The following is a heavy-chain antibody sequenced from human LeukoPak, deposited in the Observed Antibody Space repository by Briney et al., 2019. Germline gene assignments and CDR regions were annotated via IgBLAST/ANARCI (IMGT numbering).Heavy chain of an antibody. CDR2: TSTSGST. V-gene: IGHV4-61*02. CDR3: ARSSAGTADFDI. Sequence: PSETLSLTCTVSGDSITSGRYYWRWIRQPAGKGLQRIGRTSTSGSTNYNPSLKNRLTISIDTSNLQSSLELTSVTAADTAVYYCARSSAGTADFDIWGQGTMVTVSS. J-gene: IGHJ3*02. D-gene: IGHD6-13*01. CDR1: GDSITSGRYY.